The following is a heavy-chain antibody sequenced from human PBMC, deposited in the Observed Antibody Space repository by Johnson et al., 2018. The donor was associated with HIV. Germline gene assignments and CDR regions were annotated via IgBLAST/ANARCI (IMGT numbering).Heavy chain of an antibody. CDR1: GFTVSTNY. CDR2: IYSGDTT. Sequence: VQLVESGGGLVKPGGSLRLSCASGFTVSTNYMSWVRQAPGKGLEWVSVIYSGDTTYYADSVKGRFTISRDNSKNTLYLQMNSLRAEDTAVYYCARERPHDSVWGSDRYSPPDALDIWGQGTMVTVSS. CDR3: ARERPHDSVWGSDRYSPPDALDI. J-gene: IGHJ3*02. D-gene: IGHD3-16*02. V-gene: IGHV3-66*01.